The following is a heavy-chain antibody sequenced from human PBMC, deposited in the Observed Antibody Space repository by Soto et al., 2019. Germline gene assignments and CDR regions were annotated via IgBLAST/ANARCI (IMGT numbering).Heavy chain of an antibody. CDR1: GGSISSGGYY. CDR2: IYYSGST. J-gene: IGHJ5*02. Sequence: KPSETLSLTCTVSGGSISSGGYYWSWIRQHPGKGLEWIGYIYYSGSTYYNPSLKSRVTISVDTSKNQFSLKLSSVTAADTAVYYCARQTKAAGPGRPGFDPWGQGTLVTVSS. V-gene: IGHV4-31*03. D-gene: IGHD6-13*01. CDR3: ARQTKAAGPGRPGFDP.